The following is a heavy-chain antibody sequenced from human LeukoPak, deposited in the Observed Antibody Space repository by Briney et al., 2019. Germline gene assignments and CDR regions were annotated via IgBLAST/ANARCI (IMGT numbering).Heavy chain of an antibody. CDR1: GFTFSSYA. D-gene: IGHD3-22*01. CDR3: ARDHADYYDSSGYPTTSPHFDY. Sequence: PGGSLRLSCAASGFTFSSYAMHWVRQAPGKGLEWVAVISYDGSNKYDADSVKGRFTISRDNSKNTLYLQMNSLRAEDTAVYYCARDHADYYDSSGYPTTSPHFDYWGQGTLVTVSS. J-gene: IGHJ4*02. V-gene: IGHV3-30*04. CDR2: ISYDGSNK.